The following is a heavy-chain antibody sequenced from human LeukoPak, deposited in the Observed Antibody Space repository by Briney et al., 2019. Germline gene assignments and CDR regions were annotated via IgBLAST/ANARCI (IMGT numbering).Heavy chain of an antibody. D-gene: IGHD3-10*01. CDR3: ARDLSPVVRASPMGY. CDR2: ITYDGYHK. CDR1: GFTFTTYG. Sequence: PGASLRLSCAASGFTFTTYGMHWVRQSPGKGLEWVALITYDGYHKYYSDSVTGRFTISSDTSKNTLYLQLNSLRAEDTAVYYCARDLSPVVRASPMGYWGQGTLVTVSS. J-gene: IGHJ4*02. V-gene: IGHV3-30*03.